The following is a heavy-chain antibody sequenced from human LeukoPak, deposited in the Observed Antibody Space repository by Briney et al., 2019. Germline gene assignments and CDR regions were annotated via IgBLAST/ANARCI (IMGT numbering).Heavy chain of an antibody. Sequence: GGSLRPSCAASGFTFSSYEMNWVRQAPGKGLEWVAYISSSGGIIYYADSVKGRFTISRDNAKNSLYLQMNSLRAEDTAVYYCARDGRFDYSSSSHLDYWGRGTLVTVSS. CDR1: GFTFSSYE. V-gene: IGHV3-48*03. D-gene: IGHD6-6*01. CDR3: ARDGRFDYSSSSHLDY. CDR2: ISSSGGII. J-gene: IGHJ4*02.